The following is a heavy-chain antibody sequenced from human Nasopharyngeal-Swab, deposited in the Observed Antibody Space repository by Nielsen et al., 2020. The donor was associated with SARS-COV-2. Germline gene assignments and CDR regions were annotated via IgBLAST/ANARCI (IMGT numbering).Heavy chain of an antibody. V-gene: IGHV3-30*18. J-gene: IGHJ4*02. Sequence: GESLKISCAASGFTFSSYGMHWVRQAPGKGLEWVAVIPYDGSNKYYADSVKGRFTISRDSSKNTLYLQMNSLKAEDTAVYYCAKGRGADYWGQGTLVTVSS. D-gene: IGHD3-10*01. CDR1: GFTFSSYG. CDR2: IPYDGSNK. CDR3: AKGRGADY.